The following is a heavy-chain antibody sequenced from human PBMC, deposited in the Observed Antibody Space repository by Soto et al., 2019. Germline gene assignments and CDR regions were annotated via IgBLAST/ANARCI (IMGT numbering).Heavy chain of an antibody. CDR1: GHSISSGFYY. CDR2: IYHTEST. CDR3: ARYGYSYSAGFFDH. D-gene: IGHD5-18*01. V-gene: IGHV4-38-2*01. J-gene: IGHJ4*02. Sequence: SETLSLTCAVSGHSISSGFYYWGWVRQPPGKGLEWIGSIYHTESTYYNPSLKSRVTMSVDTSKNQLSLKLSSMTAADTAVYFCARYGYSYSAGFFDHWRQGTRVTVSS.